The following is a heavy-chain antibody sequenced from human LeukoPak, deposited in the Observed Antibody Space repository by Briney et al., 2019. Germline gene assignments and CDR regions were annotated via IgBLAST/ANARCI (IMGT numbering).Heavy chain of an antibody. CDR3: AKDPMTYYDFWSGGPTFFDY. CDR2: IRSDGSNK. J-gene: IGHJ4*02. CDR1: AFIFSSYA. V-gene: IGHV3-30*02. D-gene: IGHD3-3*01. Sequence: PGGSMRLXCAASAFIFSSYAMHCVRQAPGKWLEWVAFIRSDGSNKYYADSVKGRFTISRDNSKNTQYLQMNSLRAEDTAVYYCAKDPMTYYDFWSGGPTFFDYWGQGTLVSVSS.